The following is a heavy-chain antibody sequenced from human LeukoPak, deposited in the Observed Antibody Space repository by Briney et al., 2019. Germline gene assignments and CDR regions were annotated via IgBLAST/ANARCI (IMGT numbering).Heavy chain of an antibody. CDR1: GFTFSSYW. Sequence: GGSLRLSCAASGFTFSSYWVHWVRQAPGKGLVWVSRINTDGSSTSYADSVKGRFTISRDNAKNTLYLQMNSLRAEDTAVYYCARESIVGHAFDIWGQGTMVTVSS. D-gene: IGHD2-21*01. J-gene: IGHJ3*02. CDR2: INTDGSST. CDR3: ARESIVGHAFDI. V-gene: IGHV3-74*01.